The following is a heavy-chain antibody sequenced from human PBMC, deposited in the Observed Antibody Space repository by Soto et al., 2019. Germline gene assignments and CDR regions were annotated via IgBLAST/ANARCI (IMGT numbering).Heavy chain of an antibody. J-gene: IGHJ3*01. D-gene: IGHD6-19*01. CDR3: VREGSGGNSRGSFDF. Sequence: GGSLRLSCAASGFTFSNYAMNWVRQAPGKGLECVSVISGSGGSAYYADSVQGRFTISRDNSKNTLYMQMNSLRDEDTAIYYCVREGSGGNSRGSFDFWGRGTMVTVSS. V-gene: IGHV3-23*01. CDR1: GFTFSNYA. CDR2: ISGSGGSA.